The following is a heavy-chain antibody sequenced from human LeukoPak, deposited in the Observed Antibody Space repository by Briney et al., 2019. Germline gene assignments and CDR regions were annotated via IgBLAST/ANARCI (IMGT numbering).Heavy chain of an antibody. J-gene: IGHJ5*02. V-gene: IGHV3-74*01. CDR3: ARDRVEMATIGWFDP. Sequence: GGSRTPSCAAAGFTFGSYWIHWVRPAPGEGLVWVSRINSDVSSTRYADSVKGRFTISRDNAKNTLYLQMNSLRAEDTAVYYCARDRVEMATIGWFDPWGQGTVVNVSS. CDR1: GFTFGSYW. D-gene: IGHD5-24*01. CDR2: INSDVSST.